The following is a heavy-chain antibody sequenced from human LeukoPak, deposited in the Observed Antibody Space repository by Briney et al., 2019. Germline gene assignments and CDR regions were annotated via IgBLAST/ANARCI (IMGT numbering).Heavy chain of an antibody. D-gene: IGHD3-22*01. J-gene: IGHJ4*02. CDR3: ARTYYYDSSGYYPTTCFDY. Sequence: GASVKVSCKASGYTFTSYGISWVRQAPGQGLEWMGWISAYNGNTNYAQKLQGRVTMTTDTSTSTAYMELRSLRSDDTAVYYCARTYYYDSSGYYPTTCFDYWGQGTLVTVSS. V-gene: IGHV1-18*01. CDR2: ISAYNGNT. CDR1: GYTFTSYG.